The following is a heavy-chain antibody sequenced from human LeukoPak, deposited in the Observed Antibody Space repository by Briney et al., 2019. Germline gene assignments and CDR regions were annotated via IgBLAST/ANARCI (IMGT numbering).Heavy chain of an antibody. Sequence: GGSLRLSCAASGFTFSSYSMNWVRQAPGKGLEWVSGVNTDGSRTNYADSVKGRFTISRDNAKNTLHLQMNSLRAEDTAVYYCARDGLVVRGTFPENWFDPWGQGTLVTVSS. V-gene: IGHV3-74*01. CDR2: VNTDGSRT. CDR3: ARDGLVVRGTFPENWFDP. J-gene: IGHJ5*02. CDR1: GFTFSSYS. D-gene: IGHD3-10*01.